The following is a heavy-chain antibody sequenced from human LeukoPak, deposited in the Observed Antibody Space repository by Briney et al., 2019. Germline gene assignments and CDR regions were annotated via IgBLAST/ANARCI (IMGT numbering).Heavy chain of an antibody. CDR2: IYYSGST. CDR1: GGSISSES. Sequence: SETLSLTCTVTGGSISSESWSWIRQPPGKGLNWIGYIYYSGSTNYNPSLKSRVTISVDTSKNQFSLKLSSVTAADTAVYYRARTAYDILTGGVNYYYYGMDVWGQGTTVTVSS. D-gene: IGHD3-9*01. J-gene: IGHJ6*02. V-gene: IGHV4-59*01. CDR3: ARTAYDILTGGVNYYYYGMDV.